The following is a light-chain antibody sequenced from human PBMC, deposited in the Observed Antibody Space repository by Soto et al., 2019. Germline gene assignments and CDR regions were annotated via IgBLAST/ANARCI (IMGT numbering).Light chain of an antibody. CDR3: QQYGSSPRA. CDR2: GAS. CDR1: QSLSSSNY. Sequence: EIVLTQSPGTLSLSPGERASLSCRASQSLSSSNYLAWYQQRPGQAPRLLIYGASNRATGIPVRFSGSGSGTDFTLTISRLEPEDFAVYYCQQYGSSPRAFGQGTKVEIK. V-gene: IGKV3-20*01. J-gene: IGKJ1*01.